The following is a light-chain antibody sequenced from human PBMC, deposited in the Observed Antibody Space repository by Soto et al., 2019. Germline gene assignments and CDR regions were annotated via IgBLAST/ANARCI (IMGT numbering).Light chain of an antibody. CDR3: CSYAGSNWGYV. Sequence: QSALTQPASVSGSPGQSITISCTGTSSDIGGYHLVSWYQHQSGKAPKLIIYKVSQWPSGVSDRFSASKSGNTASLTISGLQAEDEADYYCCSYAGSNWGYVFGTGTKVTV. V-gene: IGLV2-23*02. CDR1: SSDIGGYHL. CDR2: KVS. J-gene: IGLJ1*01.